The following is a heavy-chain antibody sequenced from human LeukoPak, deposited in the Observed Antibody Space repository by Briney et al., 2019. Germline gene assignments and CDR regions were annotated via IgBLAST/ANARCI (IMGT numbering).Heavy chain of an antibody. CDR2: MFYSGST. Sequence: SETLSLTCTVSGGSISGYYWSWIRQPPGKGLEWIGYMFYSGSTDYNPSLKSRVTISVDTSNNQFSLRMRSVTAADTAVYYCARRESTNWYGIFDYWGQGALVTVSS. CDR1: GGSISGYY. V-gene: IGHV4-59*08. D-gene: IGHD1-20*01. CDR3: ARRESTNWYGIFDY. J-gene: IGHJ4*02.